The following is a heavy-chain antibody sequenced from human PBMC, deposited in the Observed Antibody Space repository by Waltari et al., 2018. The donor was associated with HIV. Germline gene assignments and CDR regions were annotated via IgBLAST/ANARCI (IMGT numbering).Heavy chain of an antibody. Sequence: EVQLVESGGGLVQPGGSLRLSCAASGFTFSSYWMHWVRQAPGKGLVWVSRINSDGSSTSYADAVKGRFTISRDNAKNTLYLQMNSLRAEATAVYYCARVQGYSYAVNWFDPWGQGTLVTVSS. D-gene: IGHD5-18*01. CDR1: GFTFSSYW. J-gene: IGHJ5*02. V-gene: IGHV3-74*01. CDR3: ARVQGYSYAVNWFDP. CDR2: INSDGSST.